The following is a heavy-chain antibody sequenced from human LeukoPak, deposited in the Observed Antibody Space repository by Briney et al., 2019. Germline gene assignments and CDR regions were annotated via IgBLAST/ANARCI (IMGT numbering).Heavy chain of an antibody. CDR2: IYYSGST. Sequence: SETLSLTCTVSGGSISSGGYYWSWIRQHPGKGLEWIGYIYYSGSTYYNPSLKSRVTISVDTSKNQFSLKLSSVTAADTAVYYCARTLPHIVVVPAAMEDYYYYYYMYVWGKGTTVTVSS. CDR3: ARTLPHIVVVPAAMEDYYYYYYMYV. CDR1: GGSISSGGYY. D-gene: IGHD2-2*01. J-gene: IGHJ6*03. V-gene: IGHV4-31*03.